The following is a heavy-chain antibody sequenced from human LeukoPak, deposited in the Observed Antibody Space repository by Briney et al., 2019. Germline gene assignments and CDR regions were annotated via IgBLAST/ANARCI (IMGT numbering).Heavy chain of an antibody. J-gene: IGHJ4*02. CDR1: GFTFSSYN. D-gene: IGHD2-15*01. Sequence: GGSLRLSCAASGFTFSSYNVHWVRQAPGKGLEWVAVFSYDGSTKYYADSVKGRFTISRDNSMNTLFLQMNSLRAEDTAMYYCARWHPASCLDYWGQGTLVTVSS. CDR2: FSYDGSTK. CDR3: ARWHPASCLDY. V-gene: IGHV3-30-3*01.